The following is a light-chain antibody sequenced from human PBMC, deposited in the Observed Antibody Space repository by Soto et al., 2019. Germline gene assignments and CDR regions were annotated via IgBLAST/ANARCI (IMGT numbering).Light chain of an antibody. CDR2: AAS. CDR1: QSISSY. J-gene: IGKJ1*01. V-gene: IGKV1-39*01. Sequence: IQMTQSPSSLSASVVDIVTITFLASQSISSYLNWYQQKPGKAPKLLIYAASSLQSGVPSRFSGSGSGTDFTLTISSLQPEDFATYYCQQSYSTPRTFGQGTKVDIK. CDR3: QQSYSTPRT.